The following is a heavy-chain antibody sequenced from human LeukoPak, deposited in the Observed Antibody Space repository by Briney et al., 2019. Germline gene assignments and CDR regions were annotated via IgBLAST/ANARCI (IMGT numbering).Heavy chain of an antibody. CDR1: GYTFTDYY. CDR2: INPKTGVT. V-gene: IGHV1-2*02. CDR3: ARDLAMYSPDLDY. J-gene: IGHJ4*02. Sequence: ASVKVSCKASGYTFTDYYLHWVRQAPGHGLEWMGWINPKTGVTKYAQNFQGRVTMTGDTSISTAYMEVSRLRSDDTAAFYCARDLAMYSPDLDYWGQGTLVTVSS. D-gene: IGHD1-26*01.